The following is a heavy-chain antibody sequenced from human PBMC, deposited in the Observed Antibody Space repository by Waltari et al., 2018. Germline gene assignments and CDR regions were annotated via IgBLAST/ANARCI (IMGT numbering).Heavy chain of an antibody. CDR2: ISYSGIA. Sequence: QVQLQESGPGLVKPSETLSLTCTVFGGSITNNYWSWFRQPPGGGLEWVGYISYSGIAYSNPALKSRVTISVDTSKSQFSLKLSSVTAADTAVYYCARDSYSSSFDSWGQGTLVTVSS. V-gene: IGHV4-59*01. D-gene: IGHD6-13*01. J-gene: IGHJ4*02. CDR1: GGSITNNY. CDR3: ARDSYSSSFDS.